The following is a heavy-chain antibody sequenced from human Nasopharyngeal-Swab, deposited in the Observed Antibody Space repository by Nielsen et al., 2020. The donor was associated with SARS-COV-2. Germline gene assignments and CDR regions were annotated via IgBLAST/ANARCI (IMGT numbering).Heavy chain of an antibody. CDR2: MKPSGRT. V-gene: IGHV4-34*01. CDR3: AGHPEDFDY. CDR1: GGPFSDYP. Sequence: SETLSLTCAVYGGPFSDYPCGWVRQPPGKGLEWVGEMKPSGRTNYNPSLKSRGAISIDTSKNQFFLNLRSGTVADTAIYYCAGHPEDFDYWGQGTLVTVAS. J-gene: IGHJ4*02.